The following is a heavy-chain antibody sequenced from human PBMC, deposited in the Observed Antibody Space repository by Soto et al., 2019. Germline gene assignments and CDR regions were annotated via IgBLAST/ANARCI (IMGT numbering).Heavy chain of an antibody. V-gene: IGHV3-23*01. J-gene: IGHJ4*02. CDR2: ISGSGGST. CDR1: GFTFSSYA. D-gene: IGHD1-26*01. Sequence: SLRLSCAASGFTFSSYAMSWVRQAPGKGLEWVSAISGSGGSTYYADSVKGRFTISRDNSKNTLYLQMNSLRAEDTAVYYCAKKGAISTVGATLGVFDYWGQGTLVTVSS. CDR3: AKKGAISTVGATLGVFDY.